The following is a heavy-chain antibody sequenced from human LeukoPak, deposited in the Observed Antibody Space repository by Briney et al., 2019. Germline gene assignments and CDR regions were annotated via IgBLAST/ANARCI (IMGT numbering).Heavy chain of an antibody. Sequence: GGSLRLSCAASGFTFSNYGMNWVRQAPGKGLEWVSALSSSGGSTYYADSVKGRFTISRDNSKNTLYLQMNSLRAEDTAVYYCARWGRGITMIIRADYYYYMTSGAKGPRSPSP. CDR1: GFTFSNYG. D-gene: IGHD3-22*01. CDR2: LSSSGGST. J-gene: IGHJ6*03. V-gene: IGHV3-23*01. CDR3: ARWGRGITMIIRADYYYYMTS.